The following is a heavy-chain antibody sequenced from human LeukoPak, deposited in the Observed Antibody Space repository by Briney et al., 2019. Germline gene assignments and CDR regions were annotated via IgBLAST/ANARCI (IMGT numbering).Heavy chain of an antibody. D-gene: IGHD2-15*01. CDR2: IWYDGSNK. J-gene: IGHJ6*02. CDR3: AKDKVGCGGGSCYYYYGMDV. Sequence: PGRSLRLSCAASGFTFSSYGMHWVRQAPGKGLEWVAVIWYDGSNKYYADSVKGRFTISRDNSKNTLYLQMNSLRAEDTAVYYCAKDKVGCGGGSCYYYYGMDVWGQGTTVTVSS. V-gene: IGHV3-33*06. CDR1: GFTFSSYG.